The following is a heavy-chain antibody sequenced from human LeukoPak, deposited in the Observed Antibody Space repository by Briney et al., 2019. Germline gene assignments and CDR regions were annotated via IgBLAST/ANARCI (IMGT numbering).Heavy chain of an antibody. CDR3: ARAEGSRHKTWFDP. V-gene: IGHV4-39*01. J-gene: IGHJ5*02. CDR1: GGSISSSSYY. CDR2: IYYSGST. Sequence: PSETLSLTCTVSGGSISSSSYYWGWIRQPPGKGLEWIGSIYYSGSTYYNPSLKSRITISVDTSQNQFSLKLSSVTAADTAVYYCARAEGSRHKTWFDPWGQGTLVTVSS. D-gene: IGHD2-21*01.